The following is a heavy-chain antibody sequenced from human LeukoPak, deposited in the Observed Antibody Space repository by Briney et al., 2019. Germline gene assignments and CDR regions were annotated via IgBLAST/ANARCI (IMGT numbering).Heavy chain of an antibody. CDR1: GGTFSSYA. Sequence: SVKVSCKASGGTFSSYAISWVRQAPGQGHEWMGRIIPIFGTANYAQKFQGRVTITADESTSTAYMELSSLRSEDTAVYYCARYGYSYGQDDFDYWGQGTLVTVSS. V-gene: IGHV1-69*13. CDR2: IIPIFGTA. CDR3: ARYGYSYGQDDFDY. D-gene: IGHD5-18*01. J-gene: IGHJ4*02.